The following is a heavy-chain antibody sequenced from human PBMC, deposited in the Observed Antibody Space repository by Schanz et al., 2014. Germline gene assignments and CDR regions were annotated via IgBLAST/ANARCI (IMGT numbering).Heavy chain of an antibody. V-gene: IGHV3-23*04. CDR3: ARGLIAAAGGAFDY. D-gene: IGHD6-13*01. CDR1: GFTFSDYS. J-gene: IGHJ4*02. CDR2: ISGRDGST. Sequence: EVQLVESGGGLVQPGGSLRLSCAASGFTFSDYSMNWVRQAPGMGLEWVSAISGRDGSTYYADSVRGRFTISRDNSKNTLYLQMNSLRAGDAAVYYCARGLIAAAGGAFDYWGQGTLVAVSA.